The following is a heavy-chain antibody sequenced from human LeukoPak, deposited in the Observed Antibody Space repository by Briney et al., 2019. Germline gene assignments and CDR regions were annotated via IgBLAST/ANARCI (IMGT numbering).Heavy chain of an antibody. CDR1: GFTFSSYS. J-gene: IGHJ5*02. CDR3: ARNAYSSGWYGWFDP. CDR2: ISSSSSYI. D-gene: IGHD6-19*01. V-gene: IGHV3-21*01. Sequence: GGSLRLSCAASGFTFSSYSVNWVRQAPGKGLEWVSSISSSSSYIYYADSVKGRFTISRDNAKNSLYLQMNSLRAEDTAVYYCARNAYSSGWYGWFDPWGQGTLVTVSS.